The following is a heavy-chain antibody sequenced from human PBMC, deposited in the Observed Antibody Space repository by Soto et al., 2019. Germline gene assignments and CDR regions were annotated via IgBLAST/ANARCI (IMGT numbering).Heavy chain of an antibody. CDR3: ASRYYYGSGSYSTLYGMDV. J-gene: IGHJ6*02. V-gene: IGHV4-34*01. Sequence: SDTLFLTCAVYGGSFSGYYWSWIRQPPGKGLEWIGEINHSGSTNYNPSLKSRVTISVDTSKNQFSLKLSSVTAADTAVYYCASRYYYGSGSYSTLYGMDVWGQGTTVTVSS. CDR1: GGSFSGYY. D-gene: IGHD3-10*01. CDR2: INHSGST.